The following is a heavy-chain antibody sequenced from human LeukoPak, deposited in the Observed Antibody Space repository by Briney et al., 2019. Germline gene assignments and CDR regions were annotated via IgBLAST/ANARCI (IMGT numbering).Heavy chain of an antibody. V-gene: IGHV1-69*13. J-gene: IGHJ3*02. CDR2: IIPIFGTA. CDR3: ARARLAAADRAFDI. Sequence: ASVQVSCKASGGTFSSYAISWVRQAPGQGLEWMGGIIPIFGTANYAQKFQGRVTITADESTSTAYMELSSLRSEDTAVYYCARARLAAADRAFDIWGQGTMVTVSS. CDR1: GGTFSSYA. D-gene: IGHD6-13*01.